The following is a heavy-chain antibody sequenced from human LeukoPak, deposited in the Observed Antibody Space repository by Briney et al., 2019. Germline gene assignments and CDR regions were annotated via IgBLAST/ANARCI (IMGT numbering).Heavy chain of an antibody. D-gene: IGHD4-23*01. CDR3: ARVPGVVTPDYFDY. Sequence: ASVKVPCKASGYTFTGYYMHWVRQAPGQGLEWMGWINPNSGGTNYAQKFQGRVTMTRDTSISTAYMELSRLRSDDTAVYYCARVPGVVTPDYFDYWGQGTLVTVSS. CDR2: INPNSGGT. CDR1: GYTFTGYY. J-gene: IGHJ4*02. V-gene: IGHV1-2*02.